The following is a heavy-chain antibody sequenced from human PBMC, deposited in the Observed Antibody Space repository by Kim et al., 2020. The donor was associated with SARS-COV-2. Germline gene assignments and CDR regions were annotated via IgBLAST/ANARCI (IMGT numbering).Heavy chain of an antibody. J-gene: IGHJ4*02. Sequence: GGSLRLSCAASGFTFSSYAMHWVRQAPGKGLEYVSAISSNGGSTYYANSVKGRFTISRDNSKNTLYLQMGSLRAEDMAVYYCARVYYYDSSGYYYFDYWGQGTLVTVSS. CDR2: ISSNGGST. D-gene: IGHD3-22*01. V-gene: IGHV3-64*01. CDR3: ARVYYYDSSGYYYFDY. CDR1: GFTFSSYA.